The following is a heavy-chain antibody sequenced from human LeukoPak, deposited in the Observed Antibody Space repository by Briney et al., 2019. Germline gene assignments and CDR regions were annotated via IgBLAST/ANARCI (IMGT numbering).Heavy chain of an antibody. CDR3: ARDREVRGVIIVY. D-gene: IGHD3-10*01. J-gene: IGHJ4*02. Sequence: GGSLRLSCAASGFTFSSYWMSWVRPAPGKGLEWVADIKQDGSEKYYVDSVKGRFTISRDNAKNSLYLQMNSLRAEDTAVYYCARDREVRGVIIVYWGQGTLVTVSS. V-gene: IGHV3-7*01. CDR2: IKQDGSEK. CDR1: GFTFSSYW.